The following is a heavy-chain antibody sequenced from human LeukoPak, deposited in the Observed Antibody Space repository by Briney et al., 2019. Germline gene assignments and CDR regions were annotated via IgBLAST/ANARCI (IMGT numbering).Heavy chain of an antibody. CDR3: ARIHSSSFYYYYMDV. Sequence: SETLSLTCTVSGGSISSGSYYWSWIRQPAGKGLEWIGRIYTSGSTNYNPSLKSRVTISVDTSKNQFSLKLSSVTAADTAVYYRARIHSSSFYYYYMDVWGRGTTVTVFS. V-gene: IGHV4-61*02. CDR2: IYTSGST. J-gene: IGHJ6*03. CDR1: GGSISSGSYY. D-gene: IGHD6-6*01.